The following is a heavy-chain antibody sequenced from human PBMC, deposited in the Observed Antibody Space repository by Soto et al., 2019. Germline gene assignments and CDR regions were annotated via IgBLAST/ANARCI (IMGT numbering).Heavy chain of an antibody. J-gene: IGHJ4*02. V-gene: IGHV3-33*06. CDR1: GFTFSSYG. CDR3: VKDPRDGYFMWTYYFDY. D-gene: IGHD5-12*01. CDR2: IWYDGSNK. Sequence: PGGSLRLSCAASGFTFSSYGMHRVRQAPGKGLEWVAVIWYDGSNKYHADSVKGRFTISRDNSKNTLYLQMNSLRAEDTAVYYCVKDPRDGYFMWTYYFDYWGQGTLVTVSS.